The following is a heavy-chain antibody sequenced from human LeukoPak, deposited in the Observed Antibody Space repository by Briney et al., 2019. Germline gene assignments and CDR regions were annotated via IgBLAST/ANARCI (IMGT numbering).Heavy chain of an antibody. Sequence: GGSLRLSCAASGFTFSTYAMSWVRPAPGKGLEWVSAISGSGGSTNYADSVKGRVTVSRDNSKSTLYLQMNSLRAEDTAVYYCAKSSYYDSSGYYREYYFDYWGQGTLVTVSS. D-gene: IGHD3-22*01. V-gene: IGHV3-23*01. CDR3: AKSSYYDSSGYYREYYFDY. CDR1: GFTFSTYA. CDR2: ISGSGGST. J-gene: IGHJ4*02.